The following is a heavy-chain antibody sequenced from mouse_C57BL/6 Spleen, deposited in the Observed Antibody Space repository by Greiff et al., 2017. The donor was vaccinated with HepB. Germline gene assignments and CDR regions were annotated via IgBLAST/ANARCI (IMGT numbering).Heavy chain of an antibody. V-gene: IGHV1-69*01. D-gene: IGHD2-1*01. CDR2: IDPSDSYT. Sequence: VQLQQPGAELVMPGASVKLSCKASGYTFTSYWMHWVKQRPGQGLEWIGEIDPSDSYTNYNQKFKGKSTLTVDKSSSTAYMQLSSLTSEDSAVYYCARWGGNRYAMDYWGQGTSVTVSS. CDR1: GYTFTSYW. J-gene: IGHJ4*01. CDR3: ARWGGNRYAMDY.